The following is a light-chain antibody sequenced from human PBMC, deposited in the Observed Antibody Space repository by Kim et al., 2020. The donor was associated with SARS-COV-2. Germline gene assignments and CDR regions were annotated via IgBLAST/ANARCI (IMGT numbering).Light chain of an antibody. Sequence: SAALGARGTITCRARQSISTSLAWYQQKPGKAPKLLIYDASSLKSGVPSRFSGGASGTEFTLTISSVQPDDFATYYCHQYSSFLYTFGQGTKLEIK. J-gene: IGKJ2*01. CDR2: DAS. V-gene: IGKV1-5*01. CDR1: QSISTS. CDR3: HQYSSFLYT.